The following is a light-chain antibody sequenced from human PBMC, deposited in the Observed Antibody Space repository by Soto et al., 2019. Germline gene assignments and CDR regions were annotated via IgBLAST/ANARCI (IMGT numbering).Light chain of an antibody. J-gene: IGKJ2*01. Sequence: IVLTQSPGTLSLSPGERATLSCRASQRLRSSYLAWYQQRPGQTPRLLIYGVSIRATGIPDRFSGSGSGTDFTLTISRLEPEDFAVYYCQHYHNSRYTFGQGTKLEIK. CDR3: QHYHNSRYT. V-gene: IGKV3-20*01. CDR2: GVS. CDR1: QRLRSSY.